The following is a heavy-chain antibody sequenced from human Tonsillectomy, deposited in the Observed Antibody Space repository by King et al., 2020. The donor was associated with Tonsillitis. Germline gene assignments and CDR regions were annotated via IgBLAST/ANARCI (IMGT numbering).Heavy chain of an antibody. CDR3: TRETLAFDS. CDR1: GYTFFDYY. CDR2: IIPHSGGT. Sequence: QLVQSGAEVKKPGASVKVSCKASGYTFFDYYIHWVRQAPGQGREWLGWIIPHSGGTNFAQKFQGRVTMTRDTSINTAYMELSGLTSDDTAMYYCTRETLAFDSWGQGTLVTVSS. V-gene: IGHV1-2*02. J-gene: IGHJ4*02.